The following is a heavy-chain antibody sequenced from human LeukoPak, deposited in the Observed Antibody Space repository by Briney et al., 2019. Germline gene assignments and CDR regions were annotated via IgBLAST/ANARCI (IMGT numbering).Heavy chain of an antibody. J-gene: IGHJ4*02. CDR3: ARAGRGTSSRALDY. CDR2: INDSGST. CDR1: GGSFTDYY. Sequence: PSETLSLTCAISGGSFTDYYWSWIRQPPGKGREWIGDINDSGSTNSSPSLKSRVVISLDTSKSQLSLKLSPVTAADTATYFCARAGRGTSSRALDYWGRGTLVTVSS. V-gene: IGHV4-34*01. D-gene: IGHD1-1*01.